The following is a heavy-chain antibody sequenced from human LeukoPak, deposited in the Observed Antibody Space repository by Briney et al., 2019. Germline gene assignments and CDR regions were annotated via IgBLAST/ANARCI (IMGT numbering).Heavy chain of an antibody. CDR3: ARENSSGWQIDY. J-gene: IGHJ4*02. D-gene: IGHD6-19*01. V-gene: IGHV3-23*01. CDR1: GFTFSSYA. CDR2: ISGSGGST. Sequence: GGSLRLSCAASGFTFSSYAMSWVRQAPGKGLEWVSAISGSGGSTYYADSVKGRFTISRDNAKNSLYLQMNSLRAEDTAVYYSARENSSGWQIDYWGQGTLVTVSS.